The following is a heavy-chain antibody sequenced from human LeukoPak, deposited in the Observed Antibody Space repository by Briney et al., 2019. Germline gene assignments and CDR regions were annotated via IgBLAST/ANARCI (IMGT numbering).Heavy chain of an antibody. Sequence: ASVKVSCKASGYTFTSYGISWVRQAPGQGLEWMGGIIPIFGTANYAQKFQGRVTITTDESTSTAYMELSSLRSEDTAVYYCACCSGGSDDAFDIWGQGTMVTVSS. CDR3: ACCSGGSDDAFDI. V-gene: IGHV1-69*05. D-gene: IGHD2-15*01. CDR1: GYTFTSYG. J-gene: IGHJ3*02. CDR2: IIPIFGTA.